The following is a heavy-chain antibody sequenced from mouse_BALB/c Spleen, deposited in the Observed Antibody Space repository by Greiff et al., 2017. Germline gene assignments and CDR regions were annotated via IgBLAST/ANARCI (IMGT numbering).Heavy chain of an antibody. J-gene: IGHJ3*01. V-gene: IGHV5-6-3*01. CDR3: ARDRAYYRYDNWFAY. D-gene: IGHD2-14*01. Sequence: EVKLVESGGGLVQPGGSLKLSCAASGFTFSSYGMSWVRQTPDKRLELVATINSNGGSTYYPDSVKGRFTISRDNAKNTLYLQMSSLKSEDTAMYYCARDRAYYRYDNWFAYWGQGTLVTVSA. CDR1: GFTFSSYG. CDR2: INSNGGST.